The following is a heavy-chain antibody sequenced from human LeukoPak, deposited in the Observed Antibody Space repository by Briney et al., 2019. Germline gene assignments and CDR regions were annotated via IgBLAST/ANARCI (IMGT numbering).Heavy chain of an antibody. V-gene: IGHV3-23*01. J-gene: IGHJ4*02. Sequence: GGSLRLSCAASGFTFSSFAMSWIRQAPGKGLEWVSSVSTSGVGTYYADSVRGRFTISRDNSKNTVFLQMNSLRAEDTAVYYCARGPSGYHNTGGQGTLVTVSS. CDR2: VSTSGVGT. CDR1: GFTFSSFA. CDR3: ARGPSGYHNT. D-gene: IGHD5-12*01.